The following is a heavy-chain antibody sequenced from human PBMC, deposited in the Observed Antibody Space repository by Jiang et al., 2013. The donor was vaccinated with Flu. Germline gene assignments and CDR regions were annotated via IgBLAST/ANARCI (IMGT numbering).Heavy chain of an antibody. J-gene: IGHJ4*02. CDR3: ARVAPGVAVTDY. Sequence: LLKPSETLSLTCAVYGGSFSGYYWSWIRQPPGKGLEWIGEINYSGSTNYNPSLKSRVTISVDTSKNQFSLKLSSVTAADTAVYYCARVAPGVAVTDYWGQGTLVTVSS. V-gene: IGHV4-34*01. CDR2: INYSGST. D-gene: IGHD6-19*01. CDR1: GGSFSGYY.